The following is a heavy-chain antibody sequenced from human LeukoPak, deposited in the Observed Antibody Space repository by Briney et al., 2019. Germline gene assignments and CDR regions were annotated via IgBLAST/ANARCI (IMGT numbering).Heavy chain of an antibody. CDR2: ISSDGDKK. J-gene: IGHJ4*02. V-gene: IGHV3-30*04. CDR1: GFTFSNYA. CDR3: ARGAHKRDDYGGFFDY. D-gene: IGHD4-23*01. Sequence: GGSLRLSCAASGFTFSNYAMHWVRQAPGKGLEWVAVISSDGDKKDYADSVKGRFTISRDNSKNTLFLQMNSLRVEDTAVYYCARGAHKRDDYGGFFDYWGQGTLVTVTS.